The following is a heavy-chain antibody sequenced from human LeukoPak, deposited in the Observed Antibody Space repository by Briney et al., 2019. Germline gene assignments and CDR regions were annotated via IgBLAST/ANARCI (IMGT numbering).Heavy chain of an antibody. CDR1: GGTFSSYA. V-gene: IGHV1-69*13. CDR2: IIPIFGTA. D-gene: IGHD3-22*01. Sequence: ASVKVSCKASGGTFSSYAISWVRQAPGQGLEWMGGIIPIFGTANYAQKFQDRVTITADESTSTAYMELSSLRSEDTAVYYCARVKTDLFYYDSSGYYFDYWGQGTLVTASS. CDR3: ARVKTDLFYYDSSGYYFDY. J-gene: IGHJ4*02.